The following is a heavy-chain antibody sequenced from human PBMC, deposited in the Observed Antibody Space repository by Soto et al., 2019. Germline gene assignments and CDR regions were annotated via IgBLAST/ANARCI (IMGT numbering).Heavy chain of an antibody. J-gene: IGHJ5*02. V-gene: IGHV2-5*02. CDR3: APSHDPLGIVLGRRGGNWFDP. CDR2: IYWDDDK. D-gene: IGHD1-26*01. Sequence: QITLKESGPTLVKPTQTLTLTCTFSGFSLSTSGVGVGWIRQPPGKALEWLALIYWDDDKRYSPSLKSRLTTPKYTSKNPAVLTQTHMDPVDTATYYCAPSHDPLGIVLGRRGGNWFDPWGQGTLVTVSS. CDR1: GFSLSTSGVG.